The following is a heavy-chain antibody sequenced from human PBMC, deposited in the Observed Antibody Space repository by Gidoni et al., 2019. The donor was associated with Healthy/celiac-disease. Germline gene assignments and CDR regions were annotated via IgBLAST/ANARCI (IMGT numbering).Heavy chain of an antibody. J-gene: IGHJ4*02. D-gene: IGHD5-12*01. CDR1: GFTFDDYA. Sequence: EVQLVESGGGWVQPGRSLGLSCAASGFTFDDYAMHWVRQAPGKGLEWVSGISWNSGSIGYADSVKGRFTISRDNAKNSLYLQMNSLRAEDTALYYCAKGYSGPDYWGQGTLVTVSS. CDR3: AKGYSGPDY. V-gene: IGHV3-9*01. CDR2: ISWNSGSI.